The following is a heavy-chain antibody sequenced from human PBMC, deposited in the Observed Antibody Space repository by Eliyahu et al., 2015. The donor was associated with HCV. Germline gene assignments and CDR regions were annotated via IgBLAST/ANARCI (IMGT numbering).Heavy chain of an antibody. CDR3: ARDSPYPY. Sequence: QVQLVQSGAEVKKPGXSVKVXCKASGYXFTSXXXHWVRQAXGQGLGWRGIINPXGGSTSYAQKFQGRVTMTRDTSTSTVYMELSSLRSEDTAVYYCARDSPYPYWGQGTLVTVSS. V-gene: IGHV1-46*01. CDR1: GYXFTSXX. J-gene: IGHJ4*02. CDR2: INPXGGST.